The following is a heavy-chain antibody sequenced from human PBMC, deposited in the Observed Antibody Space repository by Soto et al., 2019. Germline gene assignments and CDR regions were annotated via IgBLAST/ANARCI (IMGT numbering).Heavy chain of an antibody. D-gene: IGHD4-17*01. Sequence: SLRLSCVVSGFTFSNYGLPWVRQAPGKGLEWVAVISNDGRSEYYADSVKGRFTISRDNSKNALYLQMNSLRPEDTAVYYCAKDAMPTVTTVLWYFDLWGRGTLVTVSS. CDR1: GFTFSNYG. J-gene: IGHJ2*01. CDR2: ISNDGRSE. CDR3: AKDAMPTVTTVLWYFDL. V-gene: IGHV3-30*18.